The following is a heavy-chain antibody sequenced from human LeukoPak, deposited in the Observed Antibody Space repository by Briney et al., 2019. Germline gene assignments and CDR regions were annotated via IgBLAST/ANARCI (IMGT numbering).Heavy chain of an antibody. Sequence: PSETLSLTCTVSGGSISSYYWSWIRQPPGKGLEWIGYIYTSGSTNYNPSLKSRVTISGDASKNQFSLSLSSVTAADTAVYYCARECSSTTCYTRSFDPWGQGTLVTVSS. CDR3: ARECSSTTCYTRSFDP. CDR2: IYTSGST. V-gene: IGHV4-4*09. CDR1: GGSISSYY. J-gene: IGHJ5*02. D-gene: IGHD2-2*02.